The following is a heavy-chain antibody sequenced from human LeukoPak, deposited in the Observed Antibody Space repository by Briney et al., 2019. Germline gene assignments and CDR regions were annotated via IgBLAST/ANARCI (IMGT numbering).Heavy chain of an antibody. CDR3: AKQEIGTTWSVGY. CDR2: ISYDGKNI. V-gene: IGHV3-30*18. CDR1: GFTFSSYG. J-gene: IGHJ4*02. Sequence: GGSLRLSCAASGFTFSSYGLHWVCQAPGKGLEWVAVISYDGKNIYYADSAKGRFTISRDNSKNTLYLQMNSLRAEDTAVYYCAKQEIGTTWSVGYWGQGTLVTVSS. D-gene: IGHD1-14*01.